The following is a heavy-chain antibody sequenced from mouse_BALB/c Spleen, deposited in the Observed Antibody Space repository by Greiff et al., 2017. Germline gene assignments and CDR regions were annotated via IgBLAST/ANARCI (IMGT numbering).Heavy chain of an antibody. CDR3: AREVGYAFAY. V-gene: IGHV5-6-5*01. CDR1: GFTFSSYA. J-gene: IGHJ3*01. CDR2: ISSGGST. D-gene: IGHD1-2*01. Sequence: EVQVVESGGGLVKPGGSLKLSCAASGFTFSSYAMSWVRQTPEKRLEWVASISSGGSTYYPDSVKGRFTISRDNARNILYLQMSSLRSEDTAMYYCAREVGYAFAYWGQGTLVTVSA.